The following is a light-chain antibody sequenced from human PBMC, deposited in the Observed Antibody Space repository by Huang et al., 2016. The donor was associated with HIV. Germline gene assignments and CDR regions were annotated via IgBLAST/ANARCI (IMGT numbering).Light chain of an antibody. CDR3: MQTLQTPRT. Sequence: DIVMTQSPLYLPVTPGESASISCRSSLSLLHSNGYNYLDWYLQKPGQSPQLLIFLGSNRASGVPDRFSGSGSGTTLTLKISRVEAEDIGVYYCMQTLQTPRTFDQGTKVEFK. CDR1: LSLLHSNGYNY. J-gene: IGKJ1*01. V-gene: IGKV2-28*01. CDR2: LGS.